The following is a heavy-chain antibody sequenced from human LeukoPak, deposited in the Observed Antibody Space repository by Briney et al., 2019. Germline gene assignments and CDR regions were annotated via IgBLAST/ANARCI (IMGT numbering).Heavy chain of an antibody. D-gene: IGHD3-10*01. CDR3: ARADGLLLWFGELGFDY. J-gene: IGHJ4*02. CDR2: ISYDGSNK. V-gene: IGHV3-30-3*01. Sequence: GGSLRLSCAASGFTFSSSAMSWVRQAPGKGLEWVAVISYDGSNKYYADSVKGRFTISRDNSKNTLYLQMNSLRAEDTAVYYCARADGLLLWFGELGFDYWGQGTLVTVSS. CDR1: GFTFSSSA.